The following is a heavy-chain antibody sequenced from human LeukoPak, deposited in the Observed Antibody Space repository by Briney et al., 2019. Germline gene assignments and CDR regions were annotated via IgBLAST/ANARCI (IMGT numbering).Heavy chain of an antibody. CDR1: GYTFTIYG. J-gene: IGHJ4*02. CDR2: ISAYNGNT. D-gene: IGHD2-2*01. Sequence: ASVKVSCKASGYTFTIYGISWVRQAPGQGLEWTGWISAYNGNTNCAQKLQGRVTMTTDTSTSTAYMELRSLRSDDTAVYYCARDLGGYCSSTSCYGAAVYWGQGTLVTVSS. CDR3: ARDLGGYCSSTSCYGAAVY. V-gene: IGHV1-18*01.